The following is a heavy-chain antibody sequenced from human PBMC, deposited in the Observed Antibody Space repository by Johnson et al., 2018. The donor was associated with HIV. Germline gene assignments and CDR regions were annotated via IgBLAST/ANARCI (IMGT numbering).Heavy chain of an antibody. Sequence: VQLVESGGGVVQPGRSLRLSCAASGVTFSSHAMHWVRQAPGKGLEWVSYISSSGGTTHNADSVKGRFAISRNNADNSLYLQMNSLRAEDTAVYYCARDQVRKGWDQLGVDAFDIWGQGTMVTVSS. V-gene: IGHV3-48*04. CDR2: ISSSGGTT. CDR1: GVTFSSHA. D-gene: IGHD1-26*01. J-gene: IGHJ3*02. CDR3: ARDQVRKGWDQLGVDAFDI.